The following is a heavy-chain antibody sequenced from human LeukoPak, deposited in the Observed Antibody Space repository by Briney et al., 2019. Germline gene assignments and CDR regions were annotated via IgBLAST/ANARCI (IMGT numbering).Heavy chain of an antibody. CDR2: IYYSGST. D-gene: IGHD3-22*01. J-gene: IGHJ5*02. V-gene: IGHV4-30-4*08. CDR1: GGSISSGDYY. CDR3: ARQNHYYYDSSGYYP. Sequence: SETLSLTCTVSGGSISSGDYYWSWIRQPPGKGLEWIGYIYYSGSTYYNPSLKSRVTISVDTPKNQFSLKLSSVTAADTAVYYCARQNHYYYDSSGYYPWGQGTLVTVSS.